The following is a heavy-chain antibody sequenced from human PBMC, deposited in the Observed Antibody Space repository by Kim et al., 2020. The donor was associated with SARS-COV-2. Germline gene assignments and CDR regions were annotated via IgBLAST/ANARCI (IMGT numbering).Heavy chain of an antibody. D-gene: IGHD6-13*01. CDR1: GFTFDDYT. CDR3: AKDTIAAAGLGGFDY. V-gene: IGHV3-43*01. Sequence: GGSLRLSCAASGFTFDDYTMHWVRQAPGKGLEWVSLISWDGGSTYYADSVKGRFTISRDNSKNSLYLQMNSLRTEDTALYYCAKDTIAAAGLGGFDYWGQGTLVTVSS. J-gene: IGHJ4*02. CDR2: ISWDGGST.